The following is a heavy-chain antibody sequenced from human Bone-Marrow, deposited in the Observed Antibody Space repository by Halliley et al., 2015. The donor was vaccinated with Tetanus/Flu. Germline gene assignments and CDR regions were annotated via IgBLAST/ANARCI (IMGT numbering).Heavy chain of an antibody. V-gene: IGHV4-59*12. CDR3: ARGIRSPSSPRPFDH. Sequence: TLSLTCTVSGGSPSGYYWSWLRQSPGSRLEYIGHIYYSGTTNYNPSLRSRVTISVDTSRRQFSLNVRSVTAADTAIYYCARGIRSPSSPRPFDHWGQGIQVAVSS. D-gene: IGHD6-6*01. CDR2: IYYSGTT. CDR1: GGSPSGYY. J-gene: IGHJ4*02.